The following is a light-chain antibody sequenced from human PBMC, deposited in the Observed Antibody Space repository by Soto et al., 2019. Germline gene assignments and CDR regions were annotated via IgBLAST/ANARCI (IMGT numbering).Light chain of an antibody. CDR3: QQSYSTPLT. CDR1: QSISSY. Sequence: DVQMTQSPSSLSASVGDRVTITCRASQSISSYLNWYLQKPGKAPKLLIYAASSLQSGVPSRFSGSGSGTDFTLTIRSLQPEDFATYYCQQSYSTPLTFGGGTMVAIK. CDR2: AAS. V-gene: IGKV1-39*01. J-gene: IGKJ4*01.